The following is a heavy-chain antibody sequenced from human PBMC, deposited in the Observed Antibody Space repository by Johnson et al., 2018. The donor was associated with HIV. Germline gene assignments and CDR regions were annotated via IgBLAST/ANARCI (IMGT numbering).Heavy chain of an antibody. CDR3: TRGESAYYESSGYYLDDAFDI. Sequence: VQLVESGGGVVQPGRSLRVSCAASGFTFSRYAMHGVSQAPGKGPEWVAVVSFDTINKDYADSVKCRFTIARYNSKNTLYLQMNSLRAGDTALYYCTRGESAYYESSGYYLDDAFDIWGQGTMVTVSS. D-gene: IGHD3-22*01. CDR2: VSFDTINK. V-gene: IGHV3-30*04. CDR1: GFTFSRYA. J-gene: IGHJ3*02.